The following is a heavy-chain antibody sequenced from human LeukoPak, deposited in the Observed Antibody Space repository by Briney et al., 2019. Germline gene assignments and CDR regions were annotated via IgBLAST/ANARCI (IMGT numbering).Heavy chain of an antibody. CDR1: GGTFSSYA. V-gene: IGHV1-69*05. CDR3: ARIMVDDYGDNGLS. Sequence: GASVKVSCKASGGTFSSYAISWVRQAPGQGLEWMGGIIPIFGTPNYAQKFQGRVTITTDESTSTAYMEQSSLRSEDTAVYYCARIMVDDYGDNGLSWGQGTLVTVSS. D-gene: IGHD4-17*01. CDR2: IIPIFGTP. J-gene: IGHJ5*02.